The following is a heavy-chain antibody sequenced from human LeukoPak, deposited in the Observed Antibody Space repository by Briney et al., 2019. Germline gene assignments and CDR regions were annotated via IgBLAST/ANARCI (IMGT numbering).Heavy chain of an antibody. D-gene: IGHD6-19*01. Sequence: SETLSLTCTVSGGSISSSSYYWGWIRQPPGKGLEWIGSIYYSGSTYYNPSLKSRVTISVDTSKNQFSLKLSSVTAADTAVYYCAIPLTGIAVAAPRYYMDVWGKGTAVTVSS. V-gene: IGHV4-39*07. CDR3: AIPLTGIAVAAPRYYMDV. CDR2: IYYSGST. J-gene: IGHJ6*03. CDR1: GGSISSSSYY.